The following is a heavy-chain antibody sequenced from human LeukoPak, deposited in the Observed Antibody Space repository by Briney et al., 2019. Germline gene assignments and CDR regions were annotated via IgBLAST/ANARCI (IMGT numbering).Heavy chain of an antibody. V-gene: IGHV3-23*01. CDR2: ISGSGGST. D-gene: IGHD2-2*01. J-gene: IGHJ6*03. CDR3: ARDRNYCSSTSCYPYYYYYYMDV. CDR1: GFTFSSYA. Sequence: GGSLRLSCAASGFTFSSYAMSWVRQAPGKGLEWVSAISGSGGSTYYADSVKGRFTISRDNAKNSLYLQMNSLRAEDTAVYYCARDRNYCSSTSCYPYYYYYYMDVWGKGTTVTVS.